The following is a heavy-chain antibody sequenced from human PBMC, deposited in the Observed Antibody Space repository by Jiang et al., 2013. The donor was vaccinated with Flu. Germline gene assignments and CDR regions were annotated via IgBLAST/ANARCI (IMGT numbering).Heavy chain of an antibody. CDR2: INTNNGKP. CDR3: ARGHLESIQH. J-gene: IGHJ1*01. Sequence: QSGSELKKPGASVKVSCKASGYTFTNYGMGWVRQAPGQGLEWMGWINTNNGKPTYAQGFTGRFVFSLDTSVSTAYLQISSLKADDTAVYYCARGHLESIQHWGQGTLVTASS. CDR1: GYTFTNYG. V-gene: IGHV7-4-1*02.